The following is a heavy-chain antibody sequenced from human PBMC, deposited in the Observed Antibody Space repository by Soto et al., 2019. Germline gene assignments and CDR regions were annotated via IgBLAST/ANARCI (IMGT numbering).Heavy chain of an antibody. V-gene: IGHV5-10-1*01. Sequence: GESLKISCTGSGYSFTSYWISWVRQMPGKGLEWMGRIDPSDSYTNYSPSFQGHVTISADKSISTAYLQWSSLKASDTAMYYCAWYLRASLDYYYGMDVWGQGTTVTVSS. J-gene: IGHJ6*02. CDR1: GYSFTSYW. D-gene: IGHD6-13*01. CDR2: IDPSDSYT. CDR3: AWYLRASLDYYYGMDV.